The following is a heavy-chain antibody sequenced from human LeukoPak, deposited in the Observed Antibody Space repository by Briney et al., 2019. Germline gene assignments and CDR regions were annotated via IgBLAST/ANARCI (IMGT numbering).Heavy chain of an antibody. J-gene: IGHJ4*02. CDR3: AHRSGMGAHRFGV. CDR1: GFSLSTSRVG. D-gene: IGHD1-26*01. V-gene: IGHV2-5*02. CDR2: SYWDDDT. Sequence: SGPTLVQPTDTLTLTCTLSGFSLSTSRVGVGWMRQSPGKALEWLTLSYWDDDTRYMPSLRGRLAVTEDGSKNQVLLTMTNVDPADTGTYYCAHRSGMGAHRFGVWGQGILVTVSS.